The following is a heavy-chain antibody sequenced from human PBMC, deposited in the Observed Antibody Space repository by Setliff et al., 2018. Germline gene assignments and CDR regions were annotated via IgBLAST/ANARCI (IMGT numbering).Heavy chain of an antibody. CDR1: AFIFSSYW. CDR2: MNEDGRVI. V-gene: IGHV3-7*03. Sequence: GGSLRLSCEASAFIFSSYWRAWVRQAPGKGLEWVATMNEDGRVIHDVDSVKGRFTISRDNAKISLYLQMNSLRVEDTAVYYCARDPTRRFDYWGQGTLVTVSS. J-gene: IGHJ4*02. CDR3: ARDPTRRFDY.